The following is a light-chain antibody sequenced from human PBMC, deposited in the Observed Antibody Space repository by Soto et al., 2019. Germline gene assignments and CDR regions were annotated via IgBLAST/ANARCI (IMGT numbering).Light chain of an antibody. CDR2: KAS. V-gene: IGKV1-5*03. CDR3: QQYHSYPFT. J-gene: IGKJ3*01. Sequence: DIQMTQSPSSLSASVGDGVTITCRASQSISTYLNWYQQKPGKAPKLLIYKASSLQSEVPSRFSGSASGPEFTLTISSLQPDDFATYYCQQYHSYPFTFGPGTKVDI. CDR1: QSISTY.